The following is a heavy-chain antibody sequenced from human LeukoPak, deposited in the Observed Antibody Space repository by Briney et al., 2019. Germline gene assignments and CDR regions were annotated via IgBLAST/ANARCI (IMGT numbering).Heavy chain of an antibody. CDR2: INPNSGGT. J-gene: IGHJ3*02. CDR1: GYTFTGYY. CDR3: ARPPVGGSSGYDAFDI. Sequence: ASVKVSCKASGYTFTGYYMHWVRQAPGQGLEWMGRINPNSGGTNYAQKFQGRVTTTRDTSISTAYMELSRLRYDDTAVYYCARPPVGGSSGYDAFDIWGQGTMVTVSS. V-gene: IGHV1-2*06. D-gene: IGHD3-22*01.